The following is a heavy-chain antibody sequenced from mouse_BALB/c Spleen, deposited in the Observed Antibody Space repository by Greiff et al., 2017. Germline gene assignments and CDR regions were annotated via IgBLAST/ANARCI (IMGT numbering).Heavy chain of an antibody. V-gene: IGHV5-12-1*01. D-gene: IGHD3-1*01. CDR2: ISSGGGST. CDR1: GFAFSSYD. J-gene: IGHJ3*01. Sequence: EVKVVESGGGLVKPGGSLKLSCAASGFAFSSYDMSWVRQTPEKRLEWVAYISSGGGSTYYPDTVKGRFTISRDNAKNTLYLQMSSLKSEDTAMYYCARHHRSSGFAYWGQGTLVTVSA. CDR3: ARHHRSSGFAY.